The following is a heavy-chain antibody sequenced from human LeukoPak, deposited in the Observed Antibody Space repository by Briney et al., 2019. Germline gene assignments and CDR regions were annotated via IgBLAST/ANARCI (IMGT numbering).Heavy chain of an antibody. D-gene: IGHD1-14*01. CDR2: INPNSGGT. J-gene: IGHJ5*02. CDR1: GHTFGDHY. CDR3: ARVLLRTGKPEGFDP. Sequence: ASVKVSCKASGHTFGDHYMHWVRQAPGQGLEWMGWINPNSGGTKYAQRFQGRVTMTRDTSISTAYMELRRLRSGDTAVYYCARVLLRTGKPEGFDPWGQGTLVTVSS. V-gene: IGHV1-2*02.